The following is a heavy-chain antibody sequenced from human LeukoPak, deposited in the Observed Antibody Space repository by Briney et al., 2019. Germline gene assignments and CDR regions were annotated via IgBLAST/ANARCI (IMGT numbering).Heavy chain of an antibody. CDR1: GFTFSTYS. D-gene: IGHD6-6*01. V-gene: IGHV3-21*05. Sequence: GGSLRLSCAASGFTFSTYSLNWVRQAPGKGLEWISYISSSSTYIYYADSVKGRFTISRDSAKNSLYLQMNSLRAEDTAVYHCARGGSSSPYYFDYWGQGTLVTVSS. CDR2: ISSSSTYI. CDR3: ARGGSSSPYYFDY. J-gene: IGHJ4*02.